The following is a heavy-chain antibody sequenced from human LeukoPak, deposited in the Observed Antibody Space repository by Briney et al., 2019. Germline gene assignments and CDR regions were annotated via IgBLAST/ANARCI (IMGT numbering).Heavy chain of an antibody. J-gene: IGHJ5*02. CDR2: IYLSGST. D-gene: IGHD3-10*01. Sequence: PSEPLSLTCAVSGSSISIGYYWGWIRLPPGKGLEWVGSIYLSGSTYYNPSLKGRCTISVDPAKNPFPPKLSSVTAAATAVYYCARHPETYYYGSGSPISGPFGPWGQGTLVTVSS. V-gene: IGHV4-38-2*01. CDR1: GSSISIGYY. CDR3: ARHPETYYYGSGSPISGPFGP.